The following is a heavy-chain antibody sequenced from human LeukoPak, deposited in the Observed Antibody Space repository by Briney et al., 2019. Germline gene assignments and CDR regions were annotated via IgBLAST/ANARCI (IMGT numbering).Heavy chain of an antibody. D-gene: IGHD3-22*01. Sequence: GASVKVSCKASGYTFTSYGISWVRQAPGQGLEWMGWISAYNGNTNYAQKLQGRVTMTTDTSTSTAYMELRSLRSDDTAVYYCARDRYYGSSADDAFDIWGQGTMVTVSS. V-gene: IGHV1-18*01. CDR2: ISAYNGNT. J-gene: IGHJ3*02. CDR3: ARDRYYGSSADDAFDI. CDR1: GYTFTSYG.